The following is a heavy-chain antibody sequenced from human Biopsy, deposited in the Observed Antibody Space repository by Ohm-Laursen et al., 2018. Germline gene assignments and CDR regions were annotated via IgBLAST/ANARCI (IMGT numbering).Heavy chain of an antibody. J-gene: IGHJ6*02. V-gene: IGHV4-59*11. D-gene: IGHD6-19*01. CDR2: IYYTGKT. Sequence: GTLSLTCTVPGGSMSDHYWSWLRQTPGKGLEWLGYIYYTGKTTYNPSLESRITISVDTSKNKFSLQLDSMTAADTAIYYCGRVWLWRGYGMDVWGQGTTVTVSS. CDR1: GGSMSDHY. CDR3: GRVWLWRGYGMDV.